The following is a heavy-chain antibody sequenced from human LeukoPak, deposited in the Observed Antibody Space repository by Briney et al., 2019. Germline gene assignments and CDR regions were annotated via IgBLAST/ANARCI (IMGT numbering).Heavy chain of an antibody. CDR1: GGTFSSYA. Sequence: SVKVSCKASGGTFSSYAISWVRQAPGQGLEWMGGIIPIFGTANYAQKFQGRVTITADESTSTAYMELSSLRSEDTAVYYCARDPDYYDSSGYFEEYRFDPWGQGTLVTVSS. CDR2: IIPIFGTA. V-gene: IGHV1-69*13. D-gene: IGHD3-22*01. CDR3: ARDPDYYDSSGYFEEYRFDP. J-gene: IGHJ5*02.